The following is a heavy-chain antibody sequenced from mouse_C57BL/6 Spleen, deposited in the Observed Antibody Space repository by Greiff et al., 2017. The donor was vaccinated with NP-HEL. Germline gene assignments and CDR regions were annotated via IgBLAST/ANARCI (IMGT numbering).Heavy chain of an antibody. CDR1: GYAFTNYL. CDR2: INPGSGGT. V-gene: IGHV1-54*01. CDR3: ARWNDGDSEFFDY. D-gene: IGHD2-3*01. Sequence: VQLQQSGAELVRPGTSVKVSCKASGYAFTNYLIEWVKQRPGQGLEWIGVINPGSGGTNYNEKFKGKATLTADKSSSTAYMQLSSLTSENSAVYFCARWNDGDSEFFDYWGQGTTLTVSS. J-gene: IGHJ2*01.